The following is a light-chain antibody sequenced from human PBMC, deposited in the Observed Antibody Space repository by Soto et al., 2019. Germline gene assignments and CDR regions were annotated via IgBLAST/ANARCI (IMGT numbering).Light chain of an antibody. CDR3: QQRSSWPPAT. J-gene: IGKJ5*01. CDR1: QSISSY. Sequence: IVLTQSPATLSLSPGERATLSCRASQSISSYLAWYQQKPGQAPRLLIYDASNRATGIPARFSGSGSGTDFTLTISGLEPEDFAVYYCQQRSSWPPATFGQGTQLEIK. CDR2: DAS. V-gene: IGKV3-11*01.